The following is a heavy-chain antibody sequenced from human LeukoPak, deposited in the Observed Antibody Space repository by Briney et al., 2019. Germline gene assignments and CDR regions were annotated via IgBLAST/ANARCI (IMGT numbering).Heavy chain of an antibody. D-gene: IGHD4-23*01. Sequence: PGRSLRLSCAASGFTFSSYSMHWVRQAPGKGLEWVANILYDGSHEFYADSVKGRFTISRDNSKNTLYLQINSLKTEDTAVYFCAKEGRWLDSWGQGTLVTASS. CDR3: AKEGRWLDS. V-gene: IGHV3-30*04. CDR1: GFTFSSYS. J-gene: IGHJ4*02. CDR2: ILYDGSHE.